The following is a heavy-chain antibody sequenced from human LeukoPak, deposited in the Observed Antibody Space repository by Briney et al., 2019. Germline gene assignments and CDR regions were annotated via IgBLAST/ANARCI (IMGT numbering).Heavy chain of an antibody. D-gene: IGHD2-15*01. CDR2: IYPGDSDT. Sequence: GESLKISCKGSGYSFTSYWIGWVRQMPGKGLEWMGIIYPGDSDTRYSPSFQGQVTISADKSISTAYLQWSSLKASDTAMYYCARPPTLSYCSGGSCYNDYWGQGSLVTVSS. J-gene: IGHJ4*02. V-gene: IGHV5-51*01. CDR3: ARPPTLSYCSGGSCYNDY. CDR1: GYSFTSYW.